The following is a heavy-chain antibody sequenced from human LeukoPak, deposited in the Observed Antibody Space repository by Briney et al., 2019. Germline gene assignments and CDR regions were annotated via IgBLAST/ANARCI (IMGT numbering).Heavy chain of an antibody. D-gene: IGHD3-10*01. Sequence: ASVKVSCKVSGYTLTELSMHWVRQAPGKGLEWMGGFDPEDGETIYAQKFQGRVTMTEDTSTDTAYMELSSLRSEDTAVYYCARPITMVRGVKAYGYWGQGTLVTVSS. CDR2: FDPEDGET. V-gene: IGHV1-24*01. J-gene: IGHJ4*02. CDR3: ARPITMVRGVKAYGY. CDR1: GYTLTELS.